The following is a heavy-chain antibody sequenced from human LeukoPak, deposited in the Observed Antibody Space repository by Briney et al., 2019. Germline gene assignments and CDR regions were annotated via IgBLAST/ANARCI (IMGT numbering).Heavy chain of an antibody. V-gene: IGHV4-39*07. CDR2: IYYSGST. D-gene: IGHD5-18*01. Sequence: PSETLSLTCTVSGASITRSTYYWGWIRQPPGKGLEWIGCIYYSGSTYYNPSLKSRVTISVDTSKNQFSLKLSSVTAADTAVYYCARDREYSYGFYYYYYMDVWGKGTTVTVSS. J-gene: IGHJ6*03. CDR1: GASITRSTYY. CDR3: ARDREYSYGFYYYYYMDV.